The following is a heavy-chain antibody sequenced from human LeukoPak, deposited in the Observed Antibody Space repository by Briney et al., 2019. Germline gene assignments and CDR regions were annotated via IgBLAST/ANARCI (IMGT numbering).Heavy chain of an antibody. Sequence: PGGSLRLSCAASGFTFSSYAMSWVRQAPGKGLEWVSSISGSGDITYYADSVKGRFTISRDNSKNRLYLQMNSLRVEDTALYYCAIYNGRTTKMTAWGQGTLVTVSS. CDR2: ISGSGDIT. J-gene: IGHJ4*02. CDR3: AIYNGRTTKMTA. CDR1: GFTFSSYA. V-gene: IGHV3-23*01. D-gene: IGHD2-21*02.